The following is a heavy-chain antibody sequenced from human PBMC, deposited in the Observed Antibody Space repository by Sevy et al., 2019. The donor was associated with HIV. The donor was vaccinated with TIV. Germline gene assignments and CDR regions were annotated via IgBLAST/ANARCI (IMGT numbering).Heavy chain of an antibody. V-gene: IGHV4-31*03. CDR2: IFYSGST. CDR3: ARDRGAMITFGGVKGAFDI. Sequence: SETLSLTCTVSGGSISSGDYYWSWIRQRPGKGLEWIGYIFYSGSTYYNPSLKSRVTISIDTSKNRFSLKLSSVTAADTAVYYCARDRGAMITFGGVKGAFDIWGQGTMVTVSS. J-gene: IGHJ3*02. CDR1: GGSISSGDYY. D-gene: IGHD3-16*01.